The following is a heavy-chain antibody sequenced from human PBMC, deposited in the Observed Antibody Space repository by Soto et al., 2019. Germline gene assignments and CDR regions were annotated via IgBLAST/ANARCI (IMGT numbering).Heavy chain of an antibody. J-gene: IGHJ6*03. Sequence: ASVKVSCKASGGTFSSYTISWVRQAPGQGLEWMGRIIPILGIANYAQKFQGRVTITADKSTSTAYMELSSLRSEDTAVYYCARDTGYCSGGSCYSYYYYYYMDVWGKGTTVTVSS. CDR3: ARDTGYCSGGSCYSYYYYYYMDV. CDR2: IIPILGIA. CDR1: GGTFSSYT. V-gene: IGHV1-69*04. D-gene: IGHD2-15*01.